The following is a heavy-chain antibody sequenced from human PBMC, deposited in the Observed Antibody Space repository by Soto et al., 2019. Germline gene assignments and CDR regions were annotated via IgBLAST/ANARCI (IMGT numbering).Heavy chain of an antibody. CDR3: ASDLELPGEVFGYYYGMDV. CDR2: INHSGST. V-gene: IGHV4-34*01. Sequence: QVQLQQWGAGLLKPSETLSLTCAVYGGSFSGYYWSWIRQPPGKGLEGIGEINHSGSTNYNPSLKSRVTISVDTSKNQFSLKLSSVAAADTAVYYCASDLELPGEVFGYYYGMDVWGQGTTVTVSS. CDR1: GGSFSGYY. D-gene: IGHD1-7*01. J-gene: IGHJ6*02.